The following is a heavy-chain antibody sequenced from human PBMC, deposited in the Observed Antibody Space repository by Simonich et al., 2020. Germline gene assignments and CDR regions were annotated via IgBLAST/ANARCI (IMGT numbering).Heavy chain of an antibody. D-gene: IGHD1-26*01. Sequence: QVQLVQSGAEVKKPGASVKVSCKASGYTFTSYYMHWVRQAPGQRLEWMGIINPNSGGTNDAQKFQGRVTMTRDTAISTAYMELSRLRSDDTAVYYCARAFYSGSYSFDPWGQGTLVTVSS. CDR1: GYTFTSYY. CDR2: INPNSGGT. J-gene: IGHJ5*02. V-gene: IGHV1-2*02. CDR3: ARAFYSGSYSFDP.